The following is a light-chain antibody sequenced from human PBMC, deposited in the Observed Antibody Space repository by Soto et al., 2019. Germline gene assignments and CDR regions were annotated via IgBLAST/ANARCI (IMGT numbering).Light chain of an antibody. J-gene: IGKJ1*01. Sequence: EIVLAQSPGTLSFSPGERATLSCRASHSVSSSYLAWYQQKPGQAPRLLIYGASSRATGIPDRFSGSGSGTDFTLTISRLEPEDYAVYYCQQYGSSPWTFGQGTKV. CDR2: GAS. CDR1: HSVSSSY. V-gene: IGKV3-20*01. CDR3: QQYGSSPWT.